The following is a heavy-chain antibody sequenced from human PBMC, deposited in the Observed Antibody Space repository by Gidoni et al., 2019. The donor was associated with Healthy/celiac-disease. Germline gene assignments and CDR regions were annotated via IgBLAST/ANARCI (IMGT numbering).Heavy chain of an antibody. Sequence: DVQLVESGGVVVQPGGSLRLSCAASGFTFDDYTMHWVRQAPGKGLEWVSLISWDGGSTYYADSVKGRFTISRDNSKNSLYLQMNSLRTEDTALYYCAKDMVPGLYYYGMDVWGQGTTVTVSS. V-gene: IGHV3-43*01. CDR2: ISWDGGST. CDR1: GFTFDDYT. J-gene: IGHJ6*02. D-gene: IGHD3-10*01. CDR3: AKDMVPGLYYYGMDV.